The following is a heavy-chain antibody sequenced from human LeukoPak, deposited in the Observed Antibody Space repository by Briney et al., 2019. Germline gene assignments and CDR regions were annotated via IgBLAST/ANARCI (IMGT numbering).Heavy chain of an antibody. D-gene: IGHD3-10*01. J-gene: IGHJ6*03. Sequence: ASVKVSCKVSGYTLTELSMHWVRQAPGKGLEWMGGFDPEDGETIYAQKFQGRVTMTEDTSTDTAYMELSSLRSEDTAVYYCATWGGHYYGSGSPLPIPKYYYYMDVWGKGTTVTVSS. CDR3: ATWGGHYYGSGSPLPIPKYYYYMDV. CDR2: FDPEDGET. V-gene: IGHV1-24*01. CDR1: GYTLTELS.